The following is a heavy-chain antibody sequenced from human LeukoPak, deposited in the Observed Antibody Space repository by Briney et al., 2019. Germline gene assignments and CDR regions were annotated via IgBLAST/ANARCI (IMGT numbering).Heavy chain of an antibody. Sequence: SETLTLTCTVSGGSISSSSYYWGWIRQPPGKGLEWIGSIYYSGSTYYNPSLKSRVTISVDTSKNQFSLKLSSVTAADTAVYYCARGRDGYNFDPDAFDIWGQGTMVTVSS. CDR2: IYYSGST. V-gene: IGHV4-39*07. J-gene: IGHJ3*02. CDR1: GGSISSSSYY. CDR3: ARGRDGYNFDPDAFDI. D-gene: IGHD5-24*01.